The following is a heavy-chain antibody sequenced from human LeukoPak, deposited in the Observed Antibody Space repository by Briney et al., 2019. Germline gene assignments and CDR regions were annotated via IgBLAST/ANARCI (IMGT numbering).Heavy chain of an antibody. CDR3: AKGTAITTSDAFDT. V-gene: IGHV3-30*02. D-gene: IGHD3-3*01. CDR2: IQNDEIDK. CDR1: GFTFSSYS. J-gene: IGHJ3*02. Sequence: GGSLRLSCAASGFTFSSYSMNWVRQTPGKGLEWVAFIQNDEIDKFYADSVKGRFTISRDNSKNTLYLQMNSLRAEDTAVYYCAKGTAITTSDAFDTWGQGTMVTVSS.